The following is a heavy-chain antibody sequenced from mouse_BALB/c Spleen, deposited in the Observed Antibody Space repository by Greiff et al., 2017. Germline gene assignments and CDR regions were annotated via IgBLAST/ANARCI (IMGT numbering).Heavy chain of an antibody. CDR3: AGSSLLRLAWFAY. Sequence: VQLQQSGPELVKPGASVKISCKASGYTFTDYNMHWVKQSHGKSLEWIGYIYPYNGGTGYNQKFKSKATLTVDNSSSTAYMELRSLTSEDSAVYYCAGSSLLRLAWFAYWGQGTLVTVSA. D-gene: IGHD1-2*01. CDR2: IYPYNGGT. CDR1: GYTFTDYN. V-gene: IGHV1S29*02. J-gene: IGHJ3*01.